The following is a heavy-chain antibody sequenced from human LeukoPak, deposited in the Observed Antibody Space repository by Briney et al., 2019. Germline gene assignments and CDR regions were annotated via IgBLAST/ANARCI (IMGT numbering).Heavy chain of an antibody. CDR3: ARLYSSGWYGY. Sequence: GGSLRLSCAASGFTFSSHNMNWVRQAPMKGLEWVSSIGTDGSYIYYADSVQGRFTISRDNAKNSLYLQMNSLRAEDTAVYYCARLYSSGWYGYWGQGTVVTVSS. CDR2: IGTDGSYI. D-gene: IGHD6-19*01. CDR1: GFTFSSHN. V-gene: IGHV3-21*04. J-gene: IGHJ4*02.